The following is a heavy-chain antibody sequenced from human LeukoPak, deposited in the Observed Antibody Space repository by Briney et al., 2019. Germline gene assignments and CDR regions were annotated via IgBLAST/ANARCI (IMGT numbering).Heavy chain of an antibody. D-gene: IGHD3-16*01. CDR2: IYTSGST. CDR3: ARLFAGVWYFDL. CDR1: GGSISSGSYY. V-gene: IGHV4-61*02. J-gene: IGHJ2*01. Sequence: PSETLSLTCTVSGGSISSGSYYWSWIRQPAGKGLEWIGRIYTSGSTNYNPSLKSRVTISVDTSKNQFSLKLSSVTAADTAVYYCARLFAGVWYFDLWGRGTLVTVSS.